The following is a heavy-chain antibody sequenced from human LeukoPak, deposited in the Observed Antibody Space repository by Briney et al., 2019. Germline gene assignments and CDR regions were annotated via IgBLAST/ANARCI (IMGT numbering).Heavy chain of an antibody. J-gene: IGHJ4*02. CDR2: INHSGST. Sequence: SETLSLTCAVYGGSFSGYYWSWIRQPPGKGLEWIGEINHSGSTNYNPSLKSRVTISVDTSKSQFSLKLSSVTAADTAVYYCARGSSGWPFDYWGQGTLVTVSS. CDR1: GGSFSGYY. V-gene: IGHV4-34*01. CDR3: ARGSSGWPFDY. D-gene: IGHD6-19*01.